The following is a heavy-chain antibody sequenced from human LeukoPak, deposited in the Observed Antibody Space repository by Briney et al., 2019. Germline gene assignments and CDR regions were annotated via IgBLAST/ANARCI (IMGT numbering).Heavy chain of an antibody. CDR3: ARGGWQLL. V-gene: IGHV3-23*01. D-gene: IGHD3-10*01. CDR1: GFTFSSAA. Sequence: GGSLRLSCAASGFTFSSAAMSRFRQAPGKGLEWVSFIGVGGGNANYAGSVKGRFTISRDDSQNTLYLQMNSLRAEDTAVYYCARGGWQLLGGQGTLVTVSS. J-gene: IGHJ4*02. CDR2: IGVGGGNA.